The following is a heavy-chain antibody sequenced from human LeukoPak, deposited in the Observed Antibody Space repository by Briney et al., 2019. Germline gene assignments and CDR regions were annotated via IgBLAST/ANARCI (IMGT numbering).Heavy chain of an antibody. Sequence: SETLSLTCAVYGGSFSDYYWSWIRQPPGKGLEWIGEINHSGSTNYNPSLKSRVTISVDTSKNQFSLKLSSVTAADTAVYYCARNTVGYYYYYMDVWGKGTTVTVSS. CDR3: ARNTVGYYYYYMDV. J-gene: IGHJ6*03. V-gene: IGHV4-34*01. D-gene: IGHD5-12*01. CDR2: INHSGST. CDR1: GGSFSDYY.